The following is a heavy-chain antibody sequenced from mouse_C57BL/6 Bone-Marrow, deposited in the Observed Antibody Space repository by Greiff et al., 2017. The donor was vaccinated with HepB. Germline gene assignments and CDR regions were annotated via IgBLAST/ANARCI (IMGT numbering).Heavy chain of an antibody. CDR2: ISSGGDYI. Sequence: LKESGEGLVKPGGSLKLSCAASGFTFSSYAMSWVRQTPEKRLEWVAYISSGGDYIYYADTVKGRFTISRDNARNTLYLQMSSLKSEDTAMYYCTRDRGERWLPYYFDYWGQGTTLTVSS. D-gene: IGHD2-3*01. CDR3: TRDRGERWLPYYFDY. J-gene: IGHJ2*01. CDR1: GFTFSSYA. V-gene: IGHV5-9-1*02.